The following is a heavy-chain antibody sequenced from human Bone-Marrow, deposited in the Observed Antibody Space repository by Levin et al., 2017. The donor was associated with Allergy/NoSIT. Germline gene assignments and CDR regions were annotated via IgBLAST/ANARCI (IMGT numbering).Heavy chain of an antibody. V-gene: IGHV4-61*01. J-gene: IGHJ4*02. D-gene: IGHD3-3*01. CDR1: GDSVSSGSYH. Sequence: PSETLSLTCSVSGDSVSSGSYHWSWIRQPPGTGLEWIGYIYYTGSTSYNPSLKSRVNISLDLSKNQFSLELDSVTAADTAVYFCARGSRFNDFWSGQYRDTWGQGTLVAVSS. CDR2: IYYTGST. CDR3: ARGSRFNDFWSGQYRDT.